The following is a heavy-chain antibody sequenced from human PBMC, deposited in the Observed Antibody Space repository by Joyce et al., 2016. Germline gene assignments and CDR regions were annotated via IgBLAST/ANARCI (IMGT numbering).Heavy chain of an antibody. D-gene: IGHD4-17*01. CDR1: GFTFSSYR. CDR2: ISSSSSTI. V-gene: IGHV3-48*01. CDR3: AKADYGDKIDAFDI. Sequence: EVQLVESGGGLVQPGGSLRLSCAASGFTFSSYRMSWVRQGPGKGLEWVSYISSSSSTIYYADAVKGRFTIPRDNAKNSLYLQMNSLRAEDTAVYYCAKADYGDKIDAFDIWGQGTMVTVSS. J-gene: IGHJ3*02.